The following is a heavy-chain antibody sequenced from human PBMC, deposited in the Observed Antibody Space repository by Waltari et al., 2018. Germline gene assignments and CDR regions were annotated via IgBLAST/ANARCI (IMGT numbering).Heavy chain of an antibody. V-gene: IGHV4-4*02. J-gene: IGHJ4*02. CDR3: AADRGVGLYFDY. CDR1: GDSISSKYW. CDR2: IYHSGKT. D-gene: IGHD2-8*02. Sequence: QVQLQESGPGLVKPSGTLSLPCAVSGDSISSKYWWSWVRQSPGKGLEWIGEIYHSGKTDYNPSHKSRVTISVDKSKNQFSLNLSSVTAADTAVYYCAADRGVGLYFDYWGQGTLVTVSS.